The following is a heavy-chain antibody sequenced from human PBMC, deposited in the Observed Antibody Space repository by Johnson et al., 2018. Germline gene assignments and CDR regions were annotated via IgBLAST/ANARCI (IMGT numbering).Heavy chain of an antibody. J-gene: IGHJ6*02. Sequence: QVQLVQSGGGVVQPGRSLRLSCAASGFTFSSYGMHWVRQAPGKGLEWVAVIWYDGSNEYYADSVKGRFTISRDNSNNTLYLQMNSLRAEDTAVYYCATSLKGYCSSTSCYTYYYYGMDVWGQGTAVTVSS. D-gene: IGHD2-2*02. V-gene: IGHV3-33*01. CDR1: GFTFSSYG. CDR3: ATSLKGYCSSTSCYTYYYYGMDV. CDR2: IWYDGSNE.